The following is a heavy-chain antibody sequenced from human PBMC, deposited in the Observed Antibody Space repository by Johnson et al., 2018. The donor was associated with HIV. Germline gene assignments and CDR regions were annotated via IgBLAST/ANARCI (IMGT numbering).Heavy chain of an antibody. J-gene: IGHJ3*02. CDR2: IWYDGSNK. CDR3: AKDLQLWAPSSAFDI. D-gene: IGHD5-18*01. CDR1: GFIFSSYG. Sequence: VQLVESGGGVVQPGRSLRLSCAASGFIFSSYGMHWVRQAPGKGLEWVAVIWYDGSNKYYADSVKGRFTISRDNSKNTLYLQMNSLRAEDTAVYYCAKDLQLWAPSSAFDIWGQGTMVTVSS. V-gene: IGHV3-33*06.